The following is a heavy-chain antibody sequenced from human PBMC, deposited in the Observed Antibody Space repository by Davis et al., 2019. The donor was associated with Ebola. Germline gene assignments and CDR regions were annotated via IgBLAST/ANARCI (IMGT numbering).Heavy chain of an antibody. Sequence: PGGSLRLSCAASGFTFDDYAMHWVRQAPGKGLEWVSGISWNSGSIGYADSVKGRFTISRDNAKNSLYLQMNSLRAEDMALYYCAKAGPARRRLHLGELSAWGQGTLVTVSS. CDR1: GFTFDDYA. CDR3: AKAGPARRRLHLGELSA. J-gene: IGHJ5*02. CDR2: ISWNSGSI. V-gene: IGHV3-9*03. D-gene: IGHD3-16*02.